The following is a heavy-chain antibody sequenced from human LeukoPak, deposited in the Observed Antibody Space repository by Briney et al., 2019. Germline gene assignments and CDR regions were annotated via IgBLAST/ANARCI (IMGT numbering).Heavy chain of an antibody. D-gene: IGHD2-15*01. CDR3: ARVGCSGGSCSNWSDP. CDR2: IIPILHMA. CDR1: GGTFSSYA. Sequence: SVKVSCKASGGTFSSYAISWVRQAPGQGLEWMGRIIPILHMANYAQKFQGRVTVTADKSTSTAYMELSSLRSEDTAVYYCARVGCSGGSCSNWSDPWGQGTLVTVSS. J-gene: IGHJ5*02. V-gene: IGHV1-69*04.